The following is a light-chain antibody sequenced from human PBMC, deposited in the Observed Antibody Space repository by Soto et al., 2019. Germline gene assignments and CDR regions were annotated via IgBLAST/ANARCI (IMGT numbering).Light chain of an antibody. Sequence: QSVLTQPASVSGSPGQSITISCTGTSSDVGTYKYVSWYQQHPGKAPKLLIYEVTNRPSGVSDRLSGSKSDNTASLTISGLQAEDEADYYCNSYTSSSTYVFGSGTKVTVL. CDR1: SSDVGTYKY. CDR3: NSYTSSSTYV. V-gene: IGLV2-14*01. J-gene: IGLJ1*01. CDR2: EVT.